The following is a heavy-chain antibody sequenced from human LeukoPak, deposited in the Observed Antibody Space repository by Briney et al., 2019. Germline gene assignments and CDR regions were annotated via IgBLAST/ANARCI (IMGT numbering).Heavy chain of an antibody. Sequence: GSLRLSCAASGFTLRSYSMHWVRQAPGKGLEFVSAISSNGRSTYYANSVKGRFTISRDNSKNTLYLQMGSLRTEDMAVYYCARVDYGSGCDSWGQGTLVTVSS. V-gene: IGHV3-64*01. CDR2: ISSNGRST. D-gene: IGHD6-19*01. CDR3: ARVDYGSGCDS. J-gene: IGHJ4*02. CDR1: GFTLRSYS.